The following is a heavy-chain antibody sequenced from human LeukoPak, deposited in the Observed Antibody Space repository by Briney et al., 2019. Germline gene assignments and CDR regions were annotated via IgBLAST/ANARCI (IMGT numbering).Heavy chain of an antibody. J-gene: IGHJ3*02. D-gene: IGHD1-26*01. V-gene: IGHV3-30*02. Sequence: GGSLRLSCAASGFTFSSYGMHWVRQAPGKGLEWVAFIRYDGSNKYYADSVKGRFTISRDNSKNTLYLQMNSLRAEDTAVYYCAKVRGIVGARDAFDIWGQGTMVTVSS. CDR1: GFTFSSYG. CDR3: AKVRGIVGARDAFDI. CDR2: IRYDGSNK.